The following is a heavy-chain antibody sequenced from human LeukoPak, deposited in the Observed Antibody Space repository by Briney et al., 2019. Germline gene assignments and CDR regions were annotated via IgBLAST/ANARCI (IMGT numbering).Heavy chain of an antibody. CDR1: GYTFTGYY. V-gene: IGHV1-2*02. D-gene: IGHD3-10*01. J-gene: IGHJ6*04. CDR3: ARDLMVRGMSRLDV. CDR2: INPNSGGT. Sequence: GASVKVSCKASGYTFTGYYMHWVRQAPGQGLEWMGWINPNSGGTNYAQKFQGRVTMTRDTSISTAYMELSRLRSDDTAVYYCARDLMVRGMSRLDVWGKGTTVTISS.